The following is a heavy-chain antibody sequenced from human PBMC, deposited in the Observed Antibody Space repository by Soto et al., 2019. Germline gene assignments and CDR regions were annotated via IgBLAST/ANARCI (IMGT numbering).Heavy chain of an antibody. Sequence: GGSLRLSCVASGFTPSTFWMTWVRQPPGKGLEWVANIKQDGSEKYYVDSVKGRFTISRDNAKNSLYLQMNSLRAEDTAVYYCARDKRGGSCPWGCYNYYGRDVWGQGTTVTVSS. CDR2: IKQDGSEK. J-gene: IGHJ6*02. D-gene: IGHD2-15*01. CDR1: GFTPSTFW. V-gene: IGHV3-7*01. CDR3: ARDKRGGSCPWGCYNYYGRDV.